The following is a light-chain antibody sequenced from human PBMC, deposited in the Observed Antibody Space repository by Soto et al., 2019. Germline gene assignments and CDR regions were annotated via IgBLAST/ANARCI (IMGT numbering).Light chain of an antibody. Sequence: QSVLTQPPSVSAAPGQTGTISCSGGSSNIENNYVSWYQHFPGTAPKLLIYEDNNRPSGIPDRFSGFKSGTSATLGIPGLLTGDEGDDYCVTWDGNLSAGVFGGGTQLTVL. V-gene: IGLV1-51*02. CDR2: EDN. CDR3: VTWDGNLSAGV. J-gene: IGLJ2*01. CDR1: SSNIENNY.